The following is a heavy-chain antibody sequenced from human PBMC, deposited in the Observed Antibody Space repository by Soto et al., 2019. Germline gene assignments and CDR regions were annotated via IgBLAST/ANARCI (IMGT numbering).Heavy chain of an antibody. CDR1: GFTFSSYA. CDR2: ISGSGGST. V-gene: IGHV3-23*01. D-gene: IGHD6-19*01. CDR3: AKLAYPLLYSSGWYLGYFDY. J-gene: IGHJ4*02. Sequence: GGSLRLSCAASGFTFSSYAMSWVRQAPGKGLEWVSAISGSGGSTYYADSVKGRFTISRDNSKNTLYLQMNSLRAEDTAVYYCAKLAYPLLYSSGWYLGYFDYWGQGTXVTVSS.